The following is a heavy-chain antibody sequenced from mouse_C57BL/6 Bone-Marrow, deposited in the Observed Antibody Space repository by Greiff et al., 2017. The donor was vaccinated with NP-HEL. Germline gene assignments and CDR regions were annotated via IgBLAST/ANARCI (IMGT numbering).Heavy chain of an antibody. J-gene: IGHJ3*01. CDR1: GYTFTSYW. V-gene: IGHV1-5*01. CDR2: IYPGNSDT. D-gene: IGHD1-1*01. CDR3: TSDYGSSFGGFAY. Sequence: VQLKQSGTVLARPGASVKMSCKTSGYTFTSYWMHWVKQRPGQGLEWIGAIYPGNSDTSYNQKFKGKAKLTAVTSASTAYMELSSLTNEDSAVYYCTSDYGSSFGGFAYWGQGTLVTVSA.